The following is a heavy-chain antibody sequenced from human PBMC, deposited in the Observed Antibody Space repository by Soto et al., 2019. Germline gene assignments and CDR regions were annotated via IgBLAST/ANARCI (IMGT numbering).Heavy chain of an antibody. Sequence: GDSLKISCKGSGYSFTSYWIGWVRQMPGKGLEWMGIIYPGDSDTRYSPSFQGQVTISADKSISTAYLQWSSLKASDTAMYYCERNFPGYSGSFGAYYYYYGMDVWGQGTTVTVSS. CDR2: IYPGDSDT. D-gene: IGHD1-26*01. CDR1: GYSFTSYW. V-gene: IGHV5-51*01. J-gene: IGHJ6*02. CDR3: ERNFPGYSGSFGAYYYYYGMDV.